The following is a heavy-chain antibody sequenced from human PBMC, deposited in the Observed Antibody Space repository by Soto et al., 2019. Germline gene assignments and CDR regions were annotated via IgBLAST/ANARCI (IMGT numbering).Heavy chain of an antibody. CDR2: INPNSGGT. CDR1: GYTFTGYY. V-gene: IGHV1-2*02. J-gene: IGHJ5*02. D-gene: IGHD6-13*01. Sequence: ASVKVSCKASGYTFTGYYTHWVRQAPGQGLEWMGWINPNSGGTNYAQKFQGRVTMTRDTSISTAYMELSRLRSDDTAVYYCARDRVQQLVLGFDPWGQGTLVTVSS. CDR3: ARDRVQQLVLGFDP.